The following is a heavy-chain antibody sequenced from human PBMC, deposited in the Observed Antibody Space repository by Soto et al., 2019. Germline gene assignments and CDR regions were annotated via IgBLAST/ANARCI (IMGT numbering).Heavy chain of an antibody. Sequence: XGSLRLSCAASGFTFSNDAMSWVRQAPGKGLEWVSAISDSGDRTFYADSVKGRFTISRDNSKNTLYMQMDSLGAEDTAVYYCAKGHTSSWSFDHWGQGTLVTVSS. D-gene: IGHD6-13*01. V-gene: IGHV3-23*01. CDR1: GFTFSNDA. CDR3: AKGHTSSWSFDH. CDR2: ISDSGDRT. J-gene: IGHJ5*02.